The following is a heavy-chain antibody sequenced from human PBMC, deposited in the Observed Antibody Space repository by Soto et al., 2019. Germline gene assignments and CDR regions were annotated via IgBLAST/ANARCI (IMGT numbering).Heavy chain of an antibody. Sequence: VQLVESGGGVVQPGRSLRLSCAASGFTFSDYAMHWVRQAPGKGLEWVAVVSHDGRNTHYADSVKGRFTISRDSSKNPVSLEMTGLRAEDTVVYYCGRGGREWLVPSDFNYWGQGALVTVSS. D-gene: IGHD6-19*01. CDR2: VSHDGRNT. CDR3: GRGGREWLVPSDFNY. J-gene: IGHJ4*02. V-gene: IGHV3-30*03. CDR1: GFTFSDYA.